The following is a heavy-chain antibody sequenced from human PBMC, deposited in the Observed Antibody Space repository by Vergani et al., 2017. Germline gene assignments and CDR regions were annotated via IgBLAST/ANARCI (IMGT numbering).Heavy chain of an antibody. J-gene: IGHJ6*02. CDR2: ISGGGGST. D-gene: IGHD5-12*01. V-gene: IGHV3-23*01. CDR1: GFTFNHYA. CDR3: AKANPRNSGYDYRYYYHAMDV. Sequence: EVQLLESGGDLVQPGGSLRLSCAASGFTFNHYAMNWVRQAPGKGLEWVSGISGGGGSTYYAGSVKGRFTISRDSVKNTLYLQMNSLSAGDTAVYYCAKANPRNSGYDYRYYYHAMDVWGQGTTVTVSS.